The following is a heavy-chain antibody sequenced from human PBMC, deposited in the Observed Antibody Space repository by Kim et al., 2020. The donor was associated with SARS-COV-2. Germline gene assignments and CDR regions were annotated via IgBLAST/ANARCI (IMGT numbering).Heavy chain of an antibody. J-gene: IGHJ6*03. CDR3: AKRPRYCSSTSCYYYYYMDV. V-gene: IGHV3-23*01. CDR2: ISGSGGST. Sequence: GGSLRLSCAASGFTFSSYAMSWVRQAPGKGLEWVSAISGSGGSTYYADSVKGRFTISRDNSKNTLYLQMNSLRAEDTAVYYCAKRPRYCSSTSCYYYYYMDVWGKGTTVTVSS. CDR1: GFTFSSYA. D-gene: IGHD2-2*01.